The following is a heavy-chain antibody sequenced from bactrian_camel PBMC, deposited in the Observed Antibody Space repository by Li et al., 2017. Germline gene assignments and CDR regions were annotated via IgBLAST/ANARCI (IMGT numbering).Heavy chain of an antibody. CDR2: VARDGST. Sequence: HVQLVESGGGSVQAGGSLRLSCAASGFTFRYSDYCLGWFRQALGREREAVAVVARDGSTTYSDSVEGRFTISEDRATDTVYLQMNSLKPEDTAMYYCGYDLPRYCDLKVRTTRTRKWGQGTQVTVS. D-gene: IGHD5*01. CDR1: GFTFRYSD. CDR3: GYDLPRYCDLKVRTTRTRK. J-gene: IGHJ4*01. V-gene: IGHV3S53*01.